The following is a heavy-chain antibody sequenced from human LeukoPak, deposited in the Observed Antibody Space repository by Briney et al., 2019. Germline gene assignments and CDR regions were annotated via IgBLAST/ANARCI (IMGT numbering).Heavy chain of an antibody. CDR2: IYYSGCT. Sequence: SETLSLTCAVSGGSISSGGYSWSWIRRPPGKGLEWIGYIYYSGCTYYNPSLKSRVTISVETSKNQFSLKLSSVTAADTAVYYCDRGSDSSGYYYYYYYYMDVWGKGTTVTVSS. V-gene: IGHV4-30-4*07. J-gene: IGHJ6*03. CDR3: DRGSDSSGYYYYYYYYMDV. CDR1: GGSISSGGYS. D-gene: IGHD3-22*01.